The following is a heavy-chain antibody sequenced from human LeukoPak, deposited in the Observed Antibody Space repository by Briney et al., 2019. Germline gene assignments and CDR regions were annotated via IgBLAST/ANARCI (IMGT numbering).Heavy chain of an antibody. V-gene: IGHV4-34*01. Sequence: PSETLSLTCAVYGGSFSGYYWSWIRQPPGKGLEGIGEINHSGSTNYNPSLKSRVTISVDTSKTQFSLKLSSVTAADTAVYYCARSPRYDFWSGYSSYYFDYWGQGTLVTVSS. CDR3: ARSPRYDFWSGYSSYYFDY. D-gene: IGHD3-3*01. CDR2: INHSGST. J-gene: IGHJ4*02. CDR1: GGSFSGYY.